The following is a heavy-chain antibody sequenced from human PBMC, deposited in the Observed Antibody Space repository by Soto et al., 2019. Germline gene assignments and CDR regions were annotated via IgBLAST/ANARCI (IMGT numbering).Heavy chain of an antibody. Sequence: PSETLSLTCTVSGTSISSYYWSWIRQPPGKGLEWIANIHYSGTTNYNPSLASRVTLSVDTSKNQFSLKMTSVTAADRAMYFCARYNSYAIDYWGRGTTVTVSS. CDR2: IHYSGTT. CDR1: GTSISSYY. J-gene: IGHJ4*02. D-gene: IGHD2-8*01. V-gene: IGHV4-59*01. CDR3: ARYNSYAIDY.